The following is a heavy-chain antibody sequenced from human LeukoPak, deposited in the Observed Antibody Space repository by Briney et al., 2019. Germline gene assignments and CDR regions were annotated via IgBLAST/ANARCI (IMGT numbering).Heavy chain of an antibody. V-gene: IGHV3-21*01. D-gene: IGHD6-19*01. CDR2: ISSSSSYI. Sequence: PGGSLRLSCAASGFIFNIHWMAWVRQAPGKGLEWVSSISSSSSYIYYADSVKGRFTISRDNAKNSLYLQMNSLRAEDTAVYYCARVRGSGWDLAGPGYDYWGQGTLVTVSS. CDR3: ARVRGSGWDLAGPGYDY. CDR1: GFIFNIHW. J-gene: IGHJ4*02.